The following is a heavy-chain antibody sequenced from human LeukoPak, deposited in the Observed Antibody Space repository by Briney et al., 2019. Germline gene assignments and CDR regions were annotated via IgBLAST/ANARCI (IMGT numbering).Heavy chain of an antibody. V-gene: IGHV1-46*01. CDR1: GYTFTDYY. Sequence: ASVKVSCKASGYTFTDYYMHWVRQAPGQGLEWMGIINPRRGATNYAQKFQGRVTMTRETPTSTVYMELRSQTPEDTAVYYCERATNFYYSYGMDVWGQGTTVTVSS. CDR2: INPRRGAT. D-gene: IGHD1-26*01. CDR3: ERATNFYYSYGMDV. J-gene: IGHJ6*02.